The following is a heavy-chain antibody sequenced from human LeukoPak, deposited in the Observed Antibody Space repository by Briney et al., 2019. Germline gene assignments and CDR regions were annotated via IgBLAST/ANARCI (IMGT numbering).Heavy chain of an antibody. CDR3: ATGGLGGYYLNWFDP. CDR1: GYTLTELS. Sequence: VSVKVSCKVSGYTLTELSMHWVRQAPGKGLEWMGGFDPEDGETIYAQKFQGRVTMTEDTSTDTAYMELSSLRSEDTAVYYCATGGLGGYYLNWFDPWGQGTLVTVSS. CDR2: FDPEDGET. D-gene: IGHD3-22*01. V-gene: IGHV1-24*01. J-gene: IGHJ5*02.